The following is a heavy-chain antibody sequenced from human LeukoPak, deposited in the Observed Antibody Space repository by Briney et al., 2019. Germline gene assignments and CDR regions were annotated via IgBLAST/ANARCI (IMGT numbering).Heavy chain of an antibody. Sequence: GASVKVSCKASGYTFTGYYMHWVRQAPGQGLEWMGWINPNSGGTNYAQKFQGRVTMTRDTSLRPAYQELRRLRSDDTAVYYCAREGNWPYAFDIWVQGTMVTVSS. V-gene: IGHV1-2*02. J-gene: IGHJ3*02. CDR2: INPNSGGT. CDR1: GYTFTGYY. D-gene: IGHD1-1*01. CDR3: AREGNWPYAFDI.